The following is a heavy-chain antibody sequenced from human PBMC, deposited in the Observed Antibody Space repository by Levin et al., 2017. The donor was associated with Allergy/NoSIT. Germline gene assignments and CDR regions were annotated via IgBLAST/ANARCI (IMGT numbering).Heavy chain of an antibody. CDR1: GYTFTSRW. CDR3: ARLAVITLTGMGPFDQ. D-gene: IGHD3-9*01. Sequence: GESLKISCQGSGYTFTSRWIGWVRQMSGKGPEWVGIISPGDSNTRYNPSFQGQVTISADKSISTAYLQWSSLEASDTAMYYCARLAVITLTGMGPFDQWGQGTMITVSS. J-gene: IGHJ3*01. V-gene: IGHV5-51*01. CDR2: ISPGDSNT.